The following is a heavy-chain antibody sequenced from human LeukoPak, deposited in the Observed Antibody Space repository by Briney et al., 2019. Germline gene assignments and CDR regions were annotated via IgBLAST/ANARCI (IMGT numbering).Heavy chain of an antibody. D-gene: IGHD6-19*01. Sequence: SAKVSCKASGGTFSSYAISWVRQAPGQGLEWMGGIIPIFGTANYAQKFQGRVTITADESTSTAYMELSSLRSEDTAVYYCASPSDRYSSGWYPYYGMDVWGQGTTVTVSS. CDR2: IIPIFGTA. J-gene: IGHJ6*02. V-gene: IGHV1-69*13. CDR1: GGTFSSYA. CDR3: ASPSDRYSSGWYPYYGMDV.